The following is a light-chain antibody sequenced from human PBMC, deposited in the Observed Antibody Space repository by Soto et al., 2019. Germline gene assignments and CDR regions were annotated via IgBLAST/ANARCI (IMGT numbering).Light chain of an antibody. CDR2: DAS. J-gene: IGKJ3*01. CDR1: QTVSSTY. CDR3: QQRSNWPLT. Sequence: NVFTHSPGTLSLSPEEGATLSCRASQTVSSTYLAWYQQKPGQAPRLLIYDASNRATGIPARFSGSGSGTDFTLTISSLEPEDFAVYYCQQRSNWPLTFGPGTKVDIK. V-gene: IGKV3D-20*02.